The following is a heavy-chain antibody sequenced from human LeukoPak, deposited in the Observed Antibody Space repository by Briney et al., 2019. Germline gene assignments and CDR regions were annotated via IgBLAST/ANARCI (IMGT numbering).Heavy chain of an antibody. CDR2: VGHSGNT. Sequence: PSETLSLTCAVYGGSLGSYFWNWIRQTPGKGLEWIGEVGHSGNTNYNPSLKSRVTMSLDTSRSQFSLKLNSVTAADTAVYYCVVGQWEPKGAYWGQGNLVTVSS. J-gene: IGHJ4*02. CDR3: VVGQWEPKGAY. V-gene: IGHV4-34*01. D-gene: IGHD1-26*01. CDR1: GGSLGSYF.